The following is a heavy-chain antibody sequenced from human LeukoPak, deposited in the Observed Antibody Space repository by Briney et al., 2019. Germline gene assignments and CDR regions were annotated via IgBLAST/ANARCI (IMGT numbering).Heavy chain of an antibody. CDR2: ISSSGSTI. Sequence: PGGSLRLSCAASGFTFSSYSMNWVRQAPGKGLEWVSYISSSGSTIYYADSVKGRFTISRDNAKNSLYLQMNSLRAEDTAVYYCARLLWTASYYIDVWGKGTTVTISS. CDR3: ARLLWTASYYIDV. V-gene: IGHV3-48*04. D-gene: IGHD3-10*01. CDR1: GFTFSSYS. J-gene: IGHJ6*03.